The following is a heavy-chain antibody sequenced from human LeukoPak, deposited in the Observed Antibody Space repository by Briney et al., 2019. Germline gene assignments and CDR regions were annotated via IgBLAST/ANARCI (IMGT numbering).Heavy chain of an antibody. Sequence: GGSLRLARAASGFTFSFHAMSWVRQAPGKGLEWVSGITGSGGSTYYADSVKGRFTISRDNSKSTLYLQMNSLRAEDTAVYYCAKDRQVVITTPLDYWGQGALVTVSS. CDR1: GFTFSFHA. J-gene: IGHJ4*02. V-gene: IGHV3-23*01. D-gene: IGHD3-22*01. CDR2: ITGSGGST. CDR3: AKDRQVVITTPLDY.